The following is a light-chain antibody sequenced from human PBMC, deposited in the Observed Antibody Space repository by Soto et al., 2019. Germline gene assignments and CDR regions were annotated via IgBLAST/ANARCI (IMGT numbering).Light chain of an antibody. CDR2: DND. CDR3: GTWDTGLKAYV. CDR1: STSSNIGHNS. V-gene: IGLV1-51*01. Sequence: QSVLTQPPSVSAAPGQDVTISCSGSSTSSNIGHNSVSWYQQFPGTAPRLLIYDNDKRSSGSPARFSGSKSVTSATLGITGLQTGDEADYYCGTWDTGLKAYVFGSGTKVTVL. J-gene: IGLJ1*01.